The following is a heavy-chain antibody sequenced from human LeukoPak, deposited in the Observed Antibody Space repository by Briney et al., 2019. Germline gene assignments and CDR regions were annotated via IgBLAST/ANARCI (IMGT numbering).Heavy chain of an antibody. CDR1: GFTFSSYA. CDR2: ISGSGGNT. J-gene: IGHJ3*01. D-gene: IGHD3-22*01. V-gene: IGHV3-23*01. CDR3: ARPLDSSGYYPWNV. Sequence: GGSLRLSCAASGFTFSSYAMSWVRQAPGKGLEWVSAISGSGGNTYYADSVKGRFTISRDNSKNTLYLQMNSLRAEDTAVYYCARPLDSSGYYPWNVWGQGTMVTV.